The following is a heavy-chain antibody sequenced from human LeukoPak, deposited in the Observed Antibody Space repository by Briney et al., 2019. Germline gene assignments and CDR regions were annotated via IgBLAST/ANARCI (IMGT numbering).Heavy chain of an antibody. Sequence: PGGSLRLSCAASGFTFSSYAISWVRQAPGKGLEWVSAISGSGGSTYYADSVKGRFTISRDNSKNTLYLQMNSLRAEDTAVYYCAKESESSEYVLRYFDWLPLDYWGQGTLVTVSS. CDR3: AKESESSEYVLRYFDWLPLDY. V-gene: IGHV3-23*01. CDR2: ISGSGGST. CDR1: GFTFSSYA. D-gene: IGHD3-9*01. J-gene: IGHJ4*02.